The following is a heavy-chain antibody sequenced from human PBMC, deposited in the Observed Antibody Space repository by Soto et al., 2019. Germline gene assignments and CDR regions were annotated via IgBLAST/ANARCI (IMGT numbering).Heavy chain of an antibody. CDR3: ARDPVAGSGSLDY. CDR1: GFTFNGYW. D-gene: IGHD3-10*01. V-gene: IGHV3-74*01. J-gene: IGHJ4*02. CDR2: IRGDGGDT. Sequence: EVHLVESGGDLVPPGGSLRLSCAATGFTFNGYWMHWVRQVPGKGLVWVSRIRGDGGDTNYADSVRGRFTISRDNAKNTLYLQMNRLTAEDTAVYYCARDPVAGSGSLDYWGQGTLVTVSS.